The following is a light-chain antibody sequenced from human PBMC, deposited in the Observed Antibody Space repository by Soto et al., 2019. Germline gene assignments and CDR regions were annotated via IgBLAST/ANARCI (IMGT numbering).Light chain of an antibody. CDR1: QRVSNH. CDR3: HQYNNWPWT. CDR2: AAS. V-gene: IGKV3-15*01. Sequence: ETVMTQSPVTLSVSPGDTATLSCRASQRVSNHFAWYQQKPGQAPRLLIYAASTRAAGVPVRFSGSGSETEFTLTIGSLQSEDFALYYCHQYNNWPWTFGQGTKVDIK. J-gene: IGKJ1*01.